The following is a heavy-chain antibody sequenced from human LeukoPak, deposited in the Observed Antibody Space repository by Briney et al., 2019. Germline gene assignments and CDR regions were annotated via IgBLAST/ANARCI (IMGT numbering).Heavy chain of an antibody. J-gene: IGHJ5*02. V-gene: IGHV3-7*01. CDR2: IKQDGSEK. CDR1: GFTFSSHW. D-gene: IGHD6-13*01. Sequence: GGSLRLSCAASGFTFSSHWMSWVRQAPGKGLEWVANIKQDGSEKYYVDSVKGRFTISRDNAKNSLYLQMNSLRAEDTAVYYCARASVGSSSWFNWFDPWGQGTLVTVSS. CDR3: ARASVGSSSWFNWFDP.